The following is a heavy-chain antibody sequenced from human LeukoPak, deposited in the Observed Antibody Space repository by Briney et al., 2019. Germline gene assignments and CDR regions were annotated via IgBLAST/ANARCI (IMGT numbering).Heavy chain of an antibody. D-gene: IGHD1-26*01. CDR2: ISGSGGST. V-gene: IGHV3-23*01. Sequence: GGSLRLSCVPSGFSYSNYAMSWVRQAPGKGLEWVSSISGSGGSTHYADSVKGRFTISRDDSRNTLYLQMNSLRGDDTAVYYCAKDVGKWESLHFFDYWGQGTLVTVSS. J-gene: IGHJ4*02. CDR3: AKDVGKWESLHFFDY. CDR1: GFSYSNYA.